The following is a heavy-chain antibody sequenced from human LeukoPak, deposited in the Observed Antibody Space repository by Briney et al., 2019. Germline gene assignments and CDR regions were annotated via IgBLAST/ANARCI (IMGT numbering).Heavy chain of an antibody. D-gene: IGHD6-19*01. CDR1: GGSISSYY. CDR2: IHTSGST. V-gene: IGHV4-4*07. CDR3: AGRAQATGWSFDY. Sequence: PSGTLILTCIASGGSISSYYWSWIRQPAGKGLEWIGQIHTSGSTNYNPALKSRVAMSVDTSENQFSLELSSVTAADTAVYYCAGRAQATGWSFDYWGQGALVTVSS. J-gene: IGHJ4*02.